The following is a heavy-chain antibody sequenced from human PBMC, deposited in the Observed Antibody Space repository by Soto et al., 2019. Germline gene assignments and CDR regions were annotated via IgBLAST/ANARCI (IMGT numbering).Heavy chain of an antibody. V-gene: IGHV3-30-3*01. D-gene: IGHD3-10*01. CDR2: ISYDGSNK. Sequence: GGSLRLSCAASGFTFSSYAMHWVRQAPGKGLEWVAVISYDGSNKYYADSVKGRFTISRDNSKNTLYLQMNSLRAEDTAGYYCASGHYYSIDYWGQGTLVTVSS. CDR3: ASGHYYSIDY. J-gene: IGHJ4*02. CDR1: GFTFSSYA.